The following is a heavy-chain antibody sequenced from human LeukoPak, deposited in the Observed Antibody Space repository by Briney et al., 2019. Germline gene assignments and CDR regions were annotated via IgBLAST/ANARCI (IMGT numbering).Heavy chain of an antibody. CDR3: ARQGGGSYYGVFDY. CDR1: GGSISSYY. J-gene: IGHJ4*02. D-gene: IGHD1-26*01. V-gene: IGHV4-59*08. CDR2: IYYSGST. Sequence: PSETLSLTCTVSGGSISSYYWSWIRQPPGKGLEWIGYIYYSGSTNYNPSLKGRVTISVDTSKNQFSLKLSSVTAADTAVYYCARQGGGSYYGVFDYWGQGTLVTVSS.